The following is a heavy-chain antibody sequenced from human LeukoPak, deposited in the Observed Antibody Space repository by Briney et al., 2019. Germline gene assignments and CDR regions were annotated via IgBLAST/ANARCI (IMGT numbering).Heavy chain of an antibody. CDR1: GFTFSSYG. Sequence: GGTLRLSCAASGFTFSSYGMSWVRQAPGKGLEWVSAISGSGGSTYYADSVKGRFTISRDNSKNTLYLQMNSLRAEDTAVYYCAKDYYGSGSSFDYWGQETLVTVSS. CDR3: AKDYYGSGSSFDY. V-gene: IGHV3-23*01. J-gene: IGHJ4*02. CDR2: ISGSGGST. D-gene: IGHD3-10*01.